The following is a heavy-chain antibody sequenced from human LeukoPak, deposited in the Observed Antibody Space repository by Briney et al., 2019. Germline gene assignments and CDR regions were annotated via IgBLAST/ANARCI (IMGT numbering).Heavy chain of an antibody. CDR2: IYYSGST. V-gene: IGHV4-39*01. Sequence: SETLSLTCTVSGGSISSSSYYWGWIRQPPGKGLEWIGSIYYSGSTYYNPSLKSRVTISVDTSKNQFSLKLSSVTAADTAVYYCASHYCSSTSCHNGLYTNWGQGTLVTVSS. CDR1: GGSISSSSYY. CDR3: ASHYCSSTSCHNGLYTN. D-gene: IGHD2-2*02. J-gene: IGHJ4*02.